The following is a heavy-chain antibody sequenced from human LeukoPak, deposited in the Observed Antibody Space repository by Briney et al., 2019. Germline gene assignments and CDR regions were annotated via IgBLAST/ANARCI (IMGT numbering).Heavy chain of an antibody. CDR2: TYYSGRP. V-gene: IGHV4-59*08. CDR1: GASISALY. J-gene: IGHJ4*02. Sequence: PSETLSLTCAVYGASISALYGGWIRQSPGKGLEWIGYTYYSGRPTYNPSLKSRVTISLDTSKNQFSLRVNSVTAAGTAIYYCARHHGHQFSDSWYLRGSFDYWGRGILVAVSS. D-gene: IGHD6-13*01. CDR3: ARHHGHQFSDSWYLRGSFDY.